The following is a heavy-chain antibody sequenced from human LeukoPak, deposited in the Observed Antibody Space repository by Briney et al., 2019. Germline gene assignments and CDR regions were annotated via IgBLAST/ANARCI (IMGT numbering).Heavy chain of an antibody. J-gene: IGHJ6*02. CDR3: ARGFRSGWYDDYYYGMDV. CDR1: GYTFTSYD. Sequence: GASVKVSCKASGYTFTSYDINWVRQATGQGREWMGWMNPNSGNTGYAQKFQGRVTMTRNTSISTAYMELSRLRSEDTAVYYCARGFRSGWYDDYYYGMDVWGQGTTVTVSS. V-gene: IGHV1-8*01. D-gene: IGHD6-19*01. CDR2: MNPNSGNT.